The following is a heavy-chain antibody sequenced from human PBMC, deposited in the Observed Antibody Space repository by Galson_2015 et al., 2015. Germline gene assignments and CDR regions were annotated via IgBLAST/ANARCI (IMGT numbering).Heavy chain of an antibody. J-gene: IGHJ6*02. CDR3: AKDYYGSGSQYGMDV. CDR1: GFTFSSYG. CDR2: ISYDGSNK. V-gene: IGHV3-30*18. Sequence: SLRLSCAASGFTFSSYGMHWVRQAPGKGLEWVAVISYDGSNKYYADSVKGRFTISRDNSKNTLYLQMNSLRAEDTAVYYCAKDYYGSGSQYGMDVWGQGTTVTVSS. D-gene: IGHD3-10*01.